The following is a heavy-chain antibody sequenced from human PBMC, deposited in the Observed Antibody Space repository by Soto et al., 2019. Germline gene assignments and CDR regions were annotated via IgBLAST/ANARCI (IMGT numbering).Heavy chain of an antibody. CDR3: AREGAHSTGWYDYFDQ. D-gene: IGHD6-13*01. CDR2: ISTYNGNT. Sequence: QVQLVQFGGEVKKPGASVNISCKATGYTFISYSITWVRQAPGQGLEWMGWISTYNGNTKYAQSLQGRVTLTRDTSTNTAFMEIRGLRSDDTAIYYCAREGAHSTGWYDYFDQWGQGTLVAVSS. J-gene: IGHJ4*02. V-gene: IGHV1-18*04. CDR1: GYTFISYS.